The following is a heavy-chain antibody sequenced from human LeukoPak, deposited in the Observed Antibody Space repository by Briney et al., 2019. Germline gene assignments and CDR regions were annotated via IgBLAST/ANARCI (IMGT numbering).Heavy chain of an antibody. D-gene: IGHD1-26*01. J-gene: IGHJ4*02. V-gene: IGHV3-74*01. CDR3: AKGGVSGSYLGY. Sequence: TGGSLRLSCVASGFTFSSYWMHWVRQDPRKGLVWVSRINGDGRNINYADSVRGRFTISRDNAKNTLYLQMNSLRAEDTAVYYCAKGGVSGSYLGYWGQGTLVTVSS. CDR1: GFTFSSYW. CDR2: INGDGRNI.